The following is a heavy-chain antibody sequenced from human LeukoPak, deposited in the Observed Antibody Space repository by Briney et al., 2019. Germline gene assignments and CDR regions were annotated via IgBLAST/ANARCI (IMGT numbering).Heavy chain of an antibody. CDR1: GFTFSNYN. V-gene: IGHV3-48*01. J-gene: IGHJ6*03. Sequence: PGGSLRLSCAASGFTFSNYNMNWVRQAPGKGLEWVSYISSSSSTIYYADSVQGRIIISRDNAKNSLYLQMNSLRAEDTAVYYCARVRGVIYYYYYMDVWGKGTTVTVSS. CDR3: ARVRGVIYYYYYMDV. CDR2: ISSSSSTI. D-gene: IGHD3-10*01.